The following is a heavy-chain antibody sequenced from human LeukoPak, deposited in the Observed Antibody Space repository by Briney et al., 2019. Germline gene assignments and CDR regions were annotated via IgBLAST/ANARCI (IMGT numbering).Heavy chain of an antibody. V-gene: IGHV3-74*01. D-gene: IGHD6-6*01. Sequence: PGGSLRLSCAASGFTFSDYWMHWVRQAPGKGLVWVSRISSDGSRVTYADSVKGRFTISRDNAKNTLYLQMNSLRAEDTAVYYCARGDSYSSSPWGGYYYYYMDVWGKGTTVTVSS. CDR1: GFTFSDYW. J-gene: IGHJ6*03. CDR3: ARGDSYSSSPWGGYYYYYMDV. CDR2: ISSDGSRV.